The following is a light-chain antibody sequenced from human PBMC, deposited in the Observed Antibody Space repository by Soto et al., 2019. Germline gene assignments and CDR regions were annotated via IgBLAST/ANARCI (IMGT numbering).Light chain of an antibody. CDR1: SSDVGGYNY. Sequence: QSALTQPASVSGSPGQSITISCTGTSSDVGGYNYVSWYQQRPGKAPKLMIYGVTNRPSGVSNRFSGSKSGNTASLTISGLQPEDEADYYCSSYTSSTTLSVVFGGGTKVTVL. CDR2: GVT. V-gene: IGLV2-14*01. J-gene: IGLJ2*01. CDR3: SSYTSSTTLSVV.